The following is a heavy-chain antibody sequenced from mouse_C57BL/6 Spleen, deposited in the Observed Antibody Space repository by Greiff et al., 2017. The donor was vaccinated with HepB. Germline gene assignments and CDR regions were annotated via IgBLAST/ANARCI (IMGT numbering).Heavy chain of an antibody. Sequence: VQLQQSGAELVKPGASVKLSCKASGYTFTSYWMQWVKQRPGQGLEWIGEIDPSDSYTNYNQKFKGKATLTVDTYSRTAYMQLSSLTSEDSAVYYCARDNHYYGSSPYAMDYWGQGTSVTVSS. CDR1: GYTFTSYW. CDR3: ARDNHYYGSSPYAMDY. J-gene: IGHJ4*01. CDR2: IDPSDSYT. D-gene: IGHD1-1*01. V-gene: IGHV1-50*01.